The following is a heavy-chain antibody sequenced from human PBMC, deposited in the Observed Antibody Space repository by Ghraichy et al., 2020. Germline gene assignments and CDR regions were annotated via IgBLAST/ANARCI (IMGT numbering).Heavy chain of an antibody. CDR3: ARSTYCSSTSCYNYYYYYMDV. V-gene: IGHV4-4*02. J-gene: IGHJ6*03. D-gene: IGHD2-2*01. CDR2: IYHSGST. CDR1: GGSISSSNW. Sequence: SETLSLTCAVSGGSISSSNWWSWVRQPPGKGLEWIGEIYHSGSTNYNPSLKSRVTISVDKSKNQFSLKLSSVTAADTAVYYCARSTYCSSTSCYNYYYYYMDVWGKGTTVTVSS.